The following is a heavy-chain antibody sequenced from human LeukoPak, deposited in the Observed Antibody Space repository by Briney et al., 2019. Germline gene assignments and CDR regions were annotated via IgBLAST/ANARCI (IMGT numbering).Heavy chain of an antibody. D-gene: IGHD3-22*01. V-gene: IGHV4-34*01. CDR2: ISHAGGA. CDR3: ARGPPPDFDRSGFYYNY. CDR1: GGSFSGYY. J-gene: IGHJ4*02. Sequence: SETLSLTCAIYGGSFSGYYWSLCRQPPGKGLEWIGEISHAGGASYNPSPKSRVTISEDTSKNQFSLNLSSVTAADTAVYYCARGPPPDFDRSGFYYNYWGQGTLVIVSS.